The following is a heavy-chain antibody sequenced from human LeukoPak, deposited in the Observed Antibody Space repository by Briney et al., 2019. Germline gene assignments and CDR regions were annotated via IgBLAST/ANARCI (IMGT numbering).Heavy chain of an antibody. CDR2: ISGSGGST. Sequence: GGSLRLSCAASGFTFSSYAMSRVRQAPGKGLEWVSAISGSGGSTYYADSVKGRFTISRDNSKNTLYLQMNSLKTEDTAVYYCTRQIQNYDFLTGYYWFDPWGQGTLVTVSS. CDR1: GFTFSSYA. V-gene: IGHV3-23*01. J-gene: IGHJ5*02. D-gene: IGHD3-9*01. CDR3: TRQIQNYDFLTGYYWFDP.